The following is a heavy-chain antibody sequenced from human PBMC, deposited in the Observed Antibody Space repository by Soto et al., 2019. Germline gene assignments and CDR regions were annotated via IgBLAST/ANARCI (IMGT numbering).Heavy chain of an antibody. CDR3: VTWILAHFDH. J-gene: IGHJ4*02. V-gene: IGHV3-23*05. Sequence: PVGSLRLSCAESGFIFSGHTMSWVCQAPGTGLEWVSSIDQTGAYTNYAESVKGRFTISRDNSRNTLDLQMNSLRAADTALYYCVTWILAHFDHWGQGTPVTVSS. CDR1: GFIFSGHT. CDR2: IDQTGAYT. D-gene: IGHD2-2*03.